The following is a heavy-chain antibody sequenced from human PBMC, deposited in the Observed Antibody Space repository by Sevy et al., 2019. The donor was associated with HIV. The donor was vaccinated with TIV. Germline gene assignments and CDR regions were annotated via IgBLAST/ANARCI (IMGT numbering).Heavy chain of an antibody. CDR2: IKQDGSDK. V-gene: IGHV3-7*03. CDR3: ARSWDYWGQMGY. CDR1: GFTFNNYW. D-gene: IGHD7-27*01. J-gene: IGHJ4*02. Sequence: GGSLRLSCAASGFTFNNYWMTWVRQAPGKGLEWVANIKQDGSDKYYVESVKGRFNISRDNTKNSLYLQLNSLRAEDTAVYSCARSWDYWGQMGYWGQGTLVTVSS.